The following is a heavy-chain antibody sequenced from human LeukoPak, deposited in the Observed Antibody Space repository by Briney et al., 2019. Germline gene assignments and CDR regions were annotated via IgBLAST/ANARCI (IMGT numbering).Heavy chain of an antibody. J-gene: IGHJ4*02. CDR2: ISSSSSYI. Sequence: GGSLRLSCAASGFTFSSYSMNWVRQAPGKGLEWVSSISSSSSYIYYADSVKGRFTISRDNAKNSLYLQMNSLRAEDTAVYYCARDWSRNKEMATIPGLDYWGQGTLVTVSS. CDR1: GFTFSSYS. CDR3: ARDWSRNKEMATIPGLDY. D-gene: IGHD5-24*01. V-gene: IGHV3-21*01.